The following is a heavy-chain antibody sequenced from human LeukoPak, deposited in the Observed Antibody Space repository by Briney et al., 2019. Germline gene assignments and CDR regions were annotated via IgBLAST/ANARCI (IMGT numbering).Heavy chain of an antibody. J-gene: IGHJ4*02. CDR3: AKAGRESLRYFDWLWDY. CDR2: ISYDGSNK. D-gene: IGHD3-9*01. V-gene: IGHV3-30*18. CDR1: GFTFSSYG. Sequence: GGSLRLSCAASGFTFSSYGMHWVRQAPGKGLEWVAVISYDGSNKYYADSVKGRFTISRDNSKNTLYLQMNSLRAEDTAVYYCAKAGRESLRYFDWLWDYWGQGTLVTVSS.